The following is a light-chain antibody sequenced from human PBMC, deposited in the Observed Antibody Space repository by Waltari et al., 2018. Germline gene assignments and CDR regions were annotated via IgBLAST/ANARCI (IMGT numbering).Light chain of an antibody. V-gene: IGKV3-11*01. J-gene: IGKJ4*01. CDR3: QQRAVWPPN. Sequence: VVLTQSPATLSLSAGEGATLSCRASQNINTFLAWYQQKPGQAPRLLIYDASNRATGVPVRFSGGGSGTDFTLNISSLEPEDFAVYYCQQRAVWPPNFGGGTKVEIK. CDR1: QNINTF. CDR2: DAS.